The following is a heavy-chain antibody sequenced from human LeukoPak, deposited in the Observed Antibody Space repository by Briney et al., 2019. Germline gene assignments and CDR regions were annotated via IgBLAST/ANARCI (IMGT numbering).Heavy chain of an antibody. D-gene: IGHD4-17*01. CDR3: AKDPTTEPFV. J-gene: IGHJ4*02. CDR2: IWYDGSNK. CDR1: GFTFSSYG. V-gene: IGHV3-33*06. Sequence: GGSLRLSCAASGFTFSSYGMHWVRQAPDKGLEWVAVIWYDGSNKYYADSLKGRFTISRDNSKNTLYLQMNSPRAEDTAVYYGAKDPTTEPFVWGQGTLVTVSS.